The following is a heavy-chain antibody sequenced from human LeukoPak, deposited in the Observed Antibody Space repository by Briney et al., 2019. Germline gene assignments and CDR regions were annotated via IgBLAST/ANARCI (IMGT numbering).Heavy chain of an antibody. D-gene: IGHD3-10*01. V-gene: IGHV3-23*01. J-gene: IGHJ4*02. CDR3: AKAPYGSGSYYIYYFDY. CDR2: ISGSGGLT. CDR1: GFTFSIYS. Sequence: AGGSLRLSCAASGFTFSIYSMNWVRQAPGKGLEWVSDISGSGGLTYYADSVKGRFTISRDNSKNTLYLQMNSLRAEDTAVYYCAKAPYGSGSYYIYYFDYWGQGTLVTVSS.